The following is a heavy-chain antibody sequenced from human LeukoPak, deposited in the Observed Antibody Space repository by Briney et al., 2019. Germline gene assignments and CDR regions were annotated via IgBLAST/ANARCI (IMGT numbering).Heavy chain of an antibody. CDR3: AKPGDEGNEYYFDY. CDR2: ISFDGSNK. D-gene: IGHD4-17*01. V-gene: IGHV3-30-3*02. J-gene: IGHJ4*02. Sequence: QPGGSLRLSCAASGFTFSSYTIHWVRQPPGKGLEWVAVISFDGSNKYYADSVKGRFTISRDNSKNTLYLQMNSLRAEDTAVYYCAKPGDEGNEYYFDYWGQGTLVTVSS. CDR1: GFTFSSYT.